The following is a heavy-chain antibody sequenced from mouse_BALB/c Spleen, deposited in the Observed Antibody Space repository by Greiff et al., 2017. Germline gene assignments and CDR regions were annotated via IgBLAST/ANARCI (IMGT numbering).Heavy chain of an antibody. Sequence: EVNVVESGGGLVKPGGSLKLSCAASGFTFSSYAMSWVRQSPEKRLEWVAEISSGGSYTYYPDTVTGRFTISRDNAKNTLYLEMSSLRSEDTAMYYCASLLRLRTFAYWGQGTLVTVSA. D-gene: IGHD1-2*01. CDR2: ISSGGSYT. CDR1: GFTFSSYA. V-gene: IGHV5-9-4*01. J-gene: IGHJ3*01. CDR3: ASLLRLRTFAY.